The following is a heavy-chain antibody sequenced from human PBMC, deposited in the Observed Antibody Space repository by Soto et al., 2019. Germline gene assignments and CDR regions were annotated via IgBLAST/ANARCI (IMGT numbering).Heavy chain of an antibody. J-gene: IGHJ6*02. CDR2: INGGST. V-gene: IGHV3-23*04. D-gene: IGHD2-2*01. CDR1: GFMFDSFA. Sequence: EVQLVESGGGLVQPGGSLRLFCVGSGFMFDSFAMNWVRQAPGKGLEWVAYINGGSTYYADSVKGRLTISRDNSKNTLYLQMSSLKAEDTAVYYCAKQLGYCSSTSCRDYYYGMDVWGQGTTVTVSS. CDR3: AKQLGYCSSTSCRDYYYGMDV.